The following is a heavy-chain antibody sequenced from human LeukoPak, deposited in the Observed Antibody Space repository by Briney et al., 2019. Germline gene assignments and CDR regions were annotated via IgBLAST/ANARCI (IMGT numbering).Heavy chain of an antibody. D-gene: IGHD4-17*01. V-gene: IGHV1-2*02. CDR1: GYTFTCYY. J-gene: IGHJ5*02. Sequence: ASVKVSCKASGYTFTCYYMHWVRQAPGQGLEWMGWINPNSGGTNYAQKFQGRVTMTRDTSISTAYMELSRLRSDDTAVYYCARDSLTTVTTYNWFDPWGQGALVTVSS. CDR3: ARDSLTTVTTYNWFDP. CDR2: INPNSGGT.